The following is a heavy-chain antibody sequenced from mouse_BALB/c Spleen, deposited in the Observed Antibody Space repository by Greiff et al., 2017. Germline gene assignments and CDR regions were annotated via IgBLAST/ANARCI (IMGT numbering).Heavy chain of an antibody. V-gene: IGHV10-1*02. CDR1: GFTFNTYA. CDR3: VRHRGTDSSGYLYAMDY. J-gene: IGHJ4*01. D-gene: IGHD3-2*01. CDR2: IRSKSNNYAT. Sequence: DVMLVESGGGLVQPKGSLKLSCAASGFTFNTYAMNWVRQAPGKGLEWVARIRSKSNNYATYYADSVKDRFTISRDDSQSMLYLQMNNLKTEDTAMYYCVRHRGTDSSGYLYAMDYWGQGTSVTVSS.